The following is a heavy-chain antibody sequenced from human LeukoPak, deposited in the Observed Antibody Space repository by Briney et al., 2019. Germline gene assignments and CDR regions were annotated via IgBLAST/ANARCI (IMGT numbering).Heavy chain of an antibody. J-gene: IGHJ3*02. CDR2: IYSGGST. Sequence: GGSLRLSCAASGFTVSSNYMSWVRQAPGKGLEWVSVIYSGGSTYYADSVKGRFTISRDNSKNTLYLQMNSLRAEDTAVYYCARGLDKQFGAFDIWGQRTMVTVSS. CDR3: ARGLDKQFGAFDI. CDR1: GFTVSSNY. V-gene: IGHV3-53*01. D-gene: IGHD6-6*01.